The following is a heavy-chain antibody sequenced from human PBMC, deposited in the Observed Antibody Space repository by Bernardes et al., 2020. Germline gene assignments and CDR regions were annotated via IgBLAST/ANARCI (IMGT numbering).Heavy chain of an antibody. V-gene: IGHV3-33*01. Sequence: GGSLRLSCAASGFTFSSYGMHWVRQAPGKGLEWVAVIWYDGSNKYYADSVKGRFTLSRDNSKNTLYLQMNSLRAEDTAVYYCAREFPHCSGGSCYSRGGDYWGEGTLVTVSS. CDR2: IWYDGSNK. CDR1: GFTFSSYG. CDR3: AREFPHCSGGSCYSRGGDY. D-gene: IGHD2-15*01. J-gene: IGHJ4*02.